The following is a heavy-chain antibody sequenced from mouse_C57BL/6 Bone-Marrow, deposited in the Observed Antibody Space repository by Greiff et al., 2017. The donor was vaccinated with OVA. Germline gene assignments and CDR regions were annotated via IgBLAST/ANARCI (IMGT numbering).Heavy chain of an antibody. CDR1: GFTFSSYG. V-gene: IGHV5-6*01. CDR3: ARRSVYWYFDV. J-gene: IGHJ1*03. CDR2: ISSGGSYT. Sequence: EVQGVESGGDLVKPGGSLKLSCAASGFTFSSYGMSWVRQTPDKRLEWVATISSGGSYTYYPDSVKGRFTISRDNAKNTLYLQMSSLKSEDTAMYYCARRSVYWYFDVWGTGTTVTVSS.